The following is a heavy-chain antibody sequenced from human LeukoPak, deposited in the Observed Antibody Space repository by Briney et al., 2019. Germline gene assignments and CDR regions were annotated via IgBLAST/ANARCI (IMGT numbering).Heavy chain of an antibody. CDR2: IRQDGSDK. V-gene: IGHV3-7*01. D-gene: IGHD3-3*01. Sequence: GGSLRLSCAASGFTFSSYWMSWVRQAPGKGLEWVANIRQDGSDKYYVDSVKGRFTISRDNAKNSLYLQMNSLRAEDTAVYYCARDETPTNXYDSYDFWGQGTLVTVST. J-gene: IGHJ4*02. CDR3: ARDETPTNXYDSYDF. CDR1: GFTFSSYW.